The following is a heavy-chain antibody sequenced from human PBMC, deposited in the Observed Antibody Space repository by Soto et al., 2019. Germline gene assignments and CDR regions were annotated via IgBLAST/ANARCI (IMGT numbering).Heavy chain of an antibody. Sequence: QVQLQQWGAGLLKPSETLSLTCAVYGGSFSGYYWSWIRQPPGKGLEWIGEINHSGSTNYHPSLKRRVTTSVDKSKNQCPLKLSSVTAAGTAVYYCARGRGLNYGGNPGDYWGQGTLVTVSS. CDR3: ARGRGLNYGGNPGDY. J-gene: IGHJ4*02. V-gene: IGHV4-34*01. CDR2: INHSGST. CDR1: GGSFSGYY. D-gene: IGHD4-17*01.